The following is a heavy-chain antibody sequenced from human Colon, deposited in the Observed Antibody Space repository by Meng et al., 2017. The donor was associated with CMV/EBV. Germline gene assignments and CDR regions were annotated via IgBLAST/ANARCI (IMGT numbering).Heavy chain of an antibody. CDR1: GYSFTDYF. V-gene: IGHV1-2*06. CDR3: ARDPAPGISAAGHDY. D-gene: IGHD6-13*01. Sequence: SGYSFTDYFLCWVRQAPGQGLEWMGRLHPQSGATKYAQRFQGRVSLTRDTSISTAYMELSSLTSDDTAVYYCARDPAPGISAAGHDYWGQGTLVTVSS. CDR2: LHPQSGAT. J-gene: IGHJ4*02.